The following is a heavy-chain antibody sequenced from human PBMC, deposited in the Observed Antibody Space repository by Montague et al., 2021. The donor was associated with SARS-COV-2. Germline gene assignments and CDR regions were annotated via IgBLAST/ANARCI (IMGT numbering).Heavy chain of an antibody. CDR3: TSGREGNYNVMDV. CDR1: GDSVSSNSAT. V-gene: IGHV6-1*01. J-gene: IGHJ6*02. Sequence: RAISGDSVSSNSATWNWVRQSPSRGLEWLGRTYYRSKWYNDYVVSVRGRVTINPDTSKNQFSLQLNSVTPEDTAIYYCTSGREGNYNVMDVWGQGTTVTVSS. CDR2: TYYRSKWYN. D-gene: IGHD1-1*01.